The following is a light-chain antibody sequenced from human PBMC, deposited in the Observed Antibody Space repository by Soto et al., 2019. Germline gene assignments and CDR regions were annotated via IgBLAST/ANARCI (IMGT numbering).Light chain of an antibody. CDR3: QHYNSYLIT. J-gene: IGKJ5*01. CDR1: ESISSW. CDR2: DAS. Sequence: DIQMTQSPSTLSASVGDTVTITCRASESISSWLAWYQEKPGKAPNLLIYDASSLESGVPSRFSGSGSGTEFTLTISSLQPDDFATYYCQHYNSYLITFGQGTRLEIK. V-gene: IGKV1-5*01.